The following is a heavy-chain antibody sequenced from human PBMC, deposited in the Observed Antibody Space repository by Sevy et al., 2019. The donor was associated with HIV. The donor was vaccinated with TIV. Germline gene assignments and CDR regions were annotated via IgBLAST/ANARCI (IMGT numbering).Heavy chain of an antibody. J-gene: IGHJ6*02. CDR2: IYYNVRI. D-gene: IGHD1-26*01. CDR1: GGSVSSDTYY. V-gene: IGHV4-61*01. Sequence: SETLSLTCTVSGGSVSSDTYYWTWIRQPPGKGLEFIGYIYYNVRINYNPSLKSRVTISVDTSKNQFSLKVTSVTAADTAVYYCTRVGGRTDYGMDVWGQGTTVTVSS. CDR3: TRVGGRTDYGMDV.